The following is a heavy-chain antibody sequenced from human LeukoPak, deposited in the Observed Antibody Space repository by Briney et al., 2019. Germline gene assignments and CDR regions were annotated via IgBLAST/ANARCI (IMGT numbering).Heavy chain of an antibody. Sequence: GESLKISCKGSGYSFTSYWIGWVRQMPGKGLEWMGIIYPGDSDTRYSPSFQGQVTISADKSISTAYLQWSSLKASDTAMYYCAGGSRDGYNRPFDAFDIWGQGTMVTVSS. CDR3: AGGSRDGYNRPFDAFDI. D-gene: IGHD5-24*01. CDR2: IYPGDSDT. V-gene: IGHV5-51*01. CDR1: GYSFTSYW. J-gene: IGHJ3*02.